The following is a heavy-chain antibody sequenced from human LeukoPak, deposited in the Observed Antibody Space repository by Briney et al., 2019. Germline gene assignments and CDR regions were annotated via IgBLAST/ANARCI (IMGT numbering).Heavy chain of an antibody. Sequence: GGSLRLSCSASGFTFSYYAIHWVRQAPGKGLEWVALIWSDGSNKYYADSVKGRITISRDNSKNTVYLQMNSLRAEDTAVYYCARELFSSGSCPDGWGQGTLVTVSS. V-gene: IGHV3-33*01. J-gene: IGHJ4*02. CDR1: GFTFSYYA. CDR2: IWSDGSNK. CDR3: ARELFSSGSCPDG. D-gene: IGHD3-10*01.